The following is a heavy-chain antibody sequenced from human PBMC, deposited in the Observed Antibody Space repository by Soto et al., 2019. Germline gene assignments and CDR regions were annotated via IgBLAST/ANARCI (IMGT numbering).Heavy chain of an antibody. Sequence: SETLSLTCAVYGGSFSGYYWSWIRQPPGKGLEWIGEINHSGSTNYNPSLKSRVTISVDTSKNQFSLKLSSVTAADTVVYYCARVRNYDILTGYYKGCFDYWGQGTLVTVSS. CDR3: ARVRNYDILTGYYKGCFDY. V-gene: IGHV4-34*01. D-gene: IGHD3-9*01. CDR1: GGSFSGYY. CDR2: INHSGST. J-gene: IGHJ4*02.